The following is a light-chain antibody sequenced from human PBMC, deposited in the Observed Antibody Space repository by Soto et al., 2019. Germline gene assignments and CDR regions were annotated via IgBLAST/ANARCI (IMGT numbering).Light chain of an antibody. V-gene: IGKV3-15*01. J-gene: IGKJ4*01. CDR1: QSVSSN. CDR2: GAS. Sequence: EIVMTQSPATLSVSPGERATLSCRASQSVSSNLAWYQQKPGQAPRLLIYGASTRATGIPAWFSGSGSGTDFTLIISILQSEDFAVYYCQQYNNWPLLTFGGGTKVEIK. CDR3: QQYNNWPLLT.